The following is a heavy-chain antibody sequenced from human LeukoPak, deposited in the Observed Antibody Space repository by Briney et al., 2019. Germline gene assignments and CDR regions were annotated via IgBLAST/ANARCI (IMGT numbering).Heavy chain of an antibody. CDR3: ARDQGTYIDYDVDY. CDR1: GFFFKRYN. CDR2: KSYSSSFI. Sequence: GGSLRLFCVASGFFFKRYNMNWVRQAPGKGLEGVTYKSYSSSFIYYADSVKGRFIITRDNAENSLFLQMNSLRAEDTAVYYCARDQGTYIDYDVDYWGQGTLVTVSS. J-gene: IGHJ4*02. D-gene: IGHD4-17*01. V-gene: IGHV3-21*01.